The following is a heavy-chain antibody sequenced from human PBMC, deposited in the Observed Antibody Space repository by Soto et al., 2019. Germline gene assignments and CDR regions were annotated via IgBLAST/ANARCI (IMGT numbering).Heavy chain of an antibody. CDR1: GFTFSDYY. Sequence: QVQLVESGGGLVQPGGSLRLSCAASGFTFSDYYMTWIRQAPGKGLEWVSYISSISSYTYYADSVEGRFTISRNNAESSLFLQMNNVRAEDTAVYYCARGLNSGHSNSWYHWGQGTLVTVSS. V-gene: IGHV3-11*05. D-gene: IGHD6-13*01. J-gene: IGHJ5*02. CDR2: ISSISSYT. CDR3: ARGLNSGHSNSWYH.